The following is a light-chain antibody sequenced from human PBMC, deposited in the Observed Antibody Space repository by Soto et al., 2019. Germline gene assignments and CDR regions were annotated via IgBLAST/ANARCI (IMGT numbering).Light chain of an antibody. CDR2: KAS. Sequence: DIQMTQSPSTLSASVGDRVTITCRASQSISSWLAWYQQKPGKAPKLLMYKASSLESGVPSRFSSTGSGTEFTLTISRLQPDDFATYCWQQYNSYPYTFGQGTKLEIK. CDR1: QSISSW. V-gene: IGKV1-5*03. J-gene: IGKJ2*01. CDR3: QQYNSYPYT.